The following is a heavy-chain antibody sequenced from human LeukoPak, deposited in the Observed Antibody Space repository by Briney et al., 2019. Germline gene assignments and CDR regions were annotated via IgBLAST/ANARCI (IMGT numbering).Heavy chain of an antibody. Sequence: GGSLRLSCAASGFAFSSYAMSWVRQAPGKGLEWVSGISSSGISAYYADSVKGRFTISRDNSKNTLYLQMNSLRAEDTAVYYCAKDRAVAGTYYFDYWGQGTLVTVSS. D-gene: IGHD6-19*01. J-gene: IGHJ4*02. V-gene: IGHV3-23*01. CDR2: ISSSGISA. CDR1: GFAFSSYA. CDR3: AKDRAVAGTYYFDY.